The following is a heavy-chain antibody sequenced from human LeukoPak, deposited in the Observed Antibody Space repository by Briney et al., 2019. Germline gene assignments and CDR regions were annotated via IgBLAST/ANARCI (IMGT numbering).Heavy chain of an antibody. J-gene: IGHJ4*02. CDR1: GGSISSSSYD. CDR2: IYYSEST. D-gene: IGHD4-23*01. Sequence: SETLSLTCTVSGGSISSSSYDWGGIRQPPGKGGEGIGSIYYSESTYYNPGLKSRVTISVDTSKHHFSLKLSSVTAADTAVYYCARSSRELRGYAPWEVLPPFDHWGQGTLVTVSS. V-gene: IGHV4-39*02. CDR3: ARSSRELRGYAPWEVLPPFDH.